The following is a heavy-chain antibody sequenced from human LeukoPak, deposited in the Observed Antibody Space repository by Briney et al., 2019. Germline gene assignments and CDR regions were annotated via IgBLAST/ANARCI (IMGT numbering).Heavy chain of an antibody. CDR1: GGSISSYY. D-gene: IGHD3-10*01. CDR2: IYTSGST. V-gene: IGHV4-4*07. Sequence: SETLSLTCTVSGGSISSYYWSWIRQPAGKGLEWIGRIYTSGSTNYDPSLKSRVTMSVDTSKNQFSLKLSSVTAADTAVYYCARDLSQFGAPPGHIWFDPWGQGTLVTVSS. CDR3: ARDLSQFGAPPGHIWFDP. J-gene: IGHJ5*02.